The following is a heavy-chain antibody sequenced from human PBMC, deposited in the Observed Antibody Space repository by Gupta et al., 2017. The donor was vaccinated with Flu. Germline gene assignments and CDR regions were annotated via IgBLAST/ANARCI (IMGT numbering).Heavy chain of an antibody. D-gene: IGHD3-3*01. Sequence: QVQLQQWGAGLLKPSETLSLTCAVYGGSFSGYYWNWIRQPPGKGLEWIGEINHSGSTNYNPPLKSRVTISVDTSKHQFSLELSSVTAAYTAVYYCARGQGFWSGYYNYYYGMDVWGQGTTVTVSS. CDR3: ARGQGFWSGYYNYYYGMDV. CDR2: INHSGST. J-gene: IGHJ6*02. CDR1: GGSFSGYY. V-gene: IGHV4-34*01.